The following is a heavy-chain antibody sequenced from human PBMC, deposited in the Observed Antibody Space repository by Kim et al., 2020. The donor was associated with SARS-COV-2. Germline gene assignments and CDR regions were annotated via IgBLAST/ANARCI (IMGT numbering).Heavy chain of an antibody. CDR1: GGSINSYY. J-gene: IGHJ1*01. Sequence: SETLSLTCTVSGGSINSYYWSWIRQPAGEGLEWIGRVYANGRTDNNPALKSRVTMSMATSENQVTLKLSAVTAADTAGYYCARREAGSKQFYYLGLGTL. CDR3: ARREAGSKQFYY. D-gene: IGHD1-26*01. V-gene: IGHV4-4*07. CDR2: VYANGRT.